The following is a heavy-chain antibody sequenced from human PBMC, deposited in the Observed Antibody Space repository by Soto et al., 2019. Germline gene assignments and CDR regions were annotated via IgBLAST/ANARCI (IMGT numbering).Heavy chain of an antibody. CDR3: ASDRSSGWDQGYGMDV. Sequence: PSETLSLTCTVSGGAISTYYCIFIRHPPFKGLEWIGYIYYSGSTSYNPSLKSRVTISVDTSKNQFSLKLRSVTAADTAVYYCASDRSSGWDQGYGMDVWGQGTTVTVSS. CDR2: IYYSGST. V-gene: IGHV4-59*01. CDR1: GGAISTYY. D-gene: IGHD6-19*01. J-gene: IGHJ6*02.